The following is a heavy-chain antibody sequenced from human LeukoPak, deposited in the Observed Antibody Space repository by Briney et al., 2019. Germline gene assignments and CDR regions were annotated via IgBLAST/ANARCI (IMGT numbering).Heavy chain of an antibody. CDR1: GFTFSSYW. Sequence: GSLRLSCAASGFTFSSYWMSWVRQAPGKGLEWVANIKQEGSEENFVDSVKGRFTISRDNAKKSLYLQMNSLRAEDTAVYYCARGSSAGASLRHDYWGQGTLVTVSS. CDR3: ARGSSAGASLRHDY. J-gene: IGHJ4*02. V-gene: IGHV3-7*01. CDR2: IKQEGSEE. D-gene: IGHD1-26*01.